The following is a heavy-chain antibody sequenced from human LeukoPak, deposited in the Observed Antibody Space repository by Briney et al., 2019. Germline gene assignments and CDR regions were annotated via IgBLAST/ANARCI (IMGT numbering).Heavy chain of an antibody. D-gene: IGHD1-26*01. CDR1: GGSISSSSYY. J-gene: IGHJ5*02. Sequence: PSETLSLTCTVSGGSISSSSYYWGWIRQPPGKGLEWIGSIYYSGSAYYNPSLKSRVTISVDTSKNQFSLKLSSVTAADTAVYYCARSRVGLFWFDPWGQGTLVTVSS. CDR2: IYYSGSA. V-gene: IGHV4-39*01. CDR3: ARSRVGLFWFDP.